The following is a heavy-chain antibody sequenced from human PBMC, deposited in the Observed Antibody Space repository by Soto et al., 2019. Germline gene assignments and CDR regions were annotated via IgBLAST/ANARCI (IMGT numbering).Heavy chain of an antibody. CDR3: ARGTRATQYYFYFHGMDV. D-gene: IGHD3-10*01. CDR1: GGSINSHY. V-gene: IGHV4-59*11. Sequence: SETLSLTCTVSGGSINSHYWSWIRQPPGKGLEWIGYISHSGTTSYNPSLKSRLTISLNTSKNQFSLKLRSVTAADTAVYYCARGTRATQYYFYFHGMDVWGQGPTVTVSS. J-gene: IGHJ6*02. CDR2: ISHSGTT.